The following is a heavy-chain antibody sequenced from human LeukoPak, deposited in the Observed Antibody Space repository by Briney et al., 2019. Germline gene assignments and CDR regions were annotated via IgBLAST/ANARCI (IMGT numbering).Heavy chain of an antibody. Sequence: GGSLRLSCAASGFTFSSYWMSWVRQAPGKGLEWVANIKQDGSEKYYVDPVKGRFTISRDNAKNSLYLQMNSLRAEDTAVYYCARSYDSSGYYPDAFDIWGQGTMVTVSS. V-gene: IGHV3-7*01. CDR2: IKQDGSEK. D-gene: IGHD3-22*01. J-gene: IGHJ3*02. CDR3: ARSYDSSGYYPDAFDI. CDR1: GFTFSSYW.